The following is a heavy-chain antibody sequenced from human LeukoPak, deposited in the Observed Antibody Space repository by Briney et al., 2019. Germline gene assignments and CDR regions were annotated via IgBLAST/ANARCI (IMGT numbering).Heavy chain of an antibody. V-gene: IGHV1-58*01. CDR1: GFTFTSSA. CDR3: AAAGLGLPLEAESDAFDI. J-gene: IGHJ3*02. Sequence: SVKVSCKASGFTFTSSAVQWVRQARGQRLEWIGWIVVGSGNTNYAQKFRERVTITRDMSTSTAYMELSSLRSEDTAVYYCAAAGLGLPLEAESDAFDIWGQGTMVTVSS. CDR2: IVVGSGNT. D-gene: IGHD6-19*01.